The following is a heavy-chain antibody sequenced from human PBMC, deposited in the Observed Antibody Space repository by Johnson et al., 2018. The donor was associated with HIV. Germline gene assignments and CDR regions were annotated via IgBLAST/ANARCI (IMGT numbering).Heavy chain of an antibody. D-gene: IGHD1-7*01. J-gene: IGHJ3*02. CDR2: IKQDGSEK. CDR1: GFTFSSYW. V-gene: IGHV3-7*05. CDR3: ARAGGTGTAYDAFDM. Sequence: VQLVESGGGVVQPGGSQRLSCAASGFTFSSYWMSWVRQAPGKGLEWVANIKQDGSEKYYVDSVKGRFTISRDNAKNSLYLQMNSLRAEDTAVYYCARAGGTGTAYDAFDMWGQGTMVTVSS.